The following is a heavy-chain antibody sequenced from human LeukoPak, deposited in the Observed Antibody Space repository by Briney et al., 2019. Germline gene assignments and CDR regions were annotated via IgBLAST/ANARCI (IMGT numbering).Heavy chain of an antibody. D-gene: IGHD2-2*01. CDR2: ISGSGGST. CDR3: AKDRRGGVVVPADWFDP. Sequence: QSGGSLRLSCAASGFTFSSYAMSWVRQAPGKGLEWVSAISGSGGSTYYADSVKGRFTISRDNSKNTLYLQMNSLRAEDTAVYYCAKDRRGGVVVPADWFDPWGQGTLVTVSS. J-gene: IGHJ5*02. CDR1: GFTFSSYA. V-gene: IGHV3-23*01.